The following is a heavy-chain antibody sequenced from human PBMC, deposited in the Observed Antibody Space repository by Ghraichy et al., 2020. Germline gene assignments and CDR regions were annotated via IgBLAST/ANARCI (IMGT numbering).Heavy chain of an antibody. D-gene: IGHD6-19*01. Sequence: SETLSLTCAVYGGSFSGYYWSWIRQPPGKGLEWIGEINHSGSTNYNPSLKSRVTISVDTSKNQFSLKLSSVTAADTAVYYCARGSIGAVAGRLNFDYWGQGTLVTVSS. CDR3: ARGSIGAVAGRLNFDY. V-gene: IGHV4-34*01. CDR1: GGSFSGYY. J-gene: IGHJ4*02. CDR2: INHSGST.